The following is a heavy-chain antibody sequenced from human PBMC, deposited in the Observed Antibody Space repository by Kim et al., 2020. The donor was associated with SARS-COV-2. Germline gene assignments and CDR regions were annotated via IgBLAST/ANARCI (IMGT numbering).Heavy chain of an antibody. CDR1: GFTFRSYA. CDR2: VSGSGGST. Sequence: GGSLRLSCAASGFTFRSYAMSWVRQAPGKGLEWVSSVSGSGGSTKQVDSVKGRFTISRDNSKNTLYLQMNSLRAEDTAIYYCAKWGAYYNYYFDDWGQGTLVTVSS. D-gene: IGHD3-3*01. J-gene: IGHJ4*02. V-gene: IGHV3-23*01. CDR3: AKWGAYYNYYFDD.